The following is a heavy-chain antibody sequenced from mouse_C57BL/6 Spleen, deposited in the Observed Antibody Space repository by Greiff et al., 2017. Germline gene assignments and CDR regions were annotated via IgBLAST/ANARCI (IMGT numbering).Heavy chain of an antibody. D-gene: IGHD4-1*01. V-gene: IGHV3-1*01. CDR2: ISYSGST. CDR3: ARELGDHWYFDV. CDR1: GYSITSGYD. Sequence: EVQLQQSGPGMVKPSQSLSLTCTVTGYSITSGYDWHWIRHFPGNKLEWMGYISYSGSTNYNPSLKSRISITHDTSKNHFFLKLNSVTTEDTATYYCARELGDHWYFDVWGTGTTVTVSS. J-gene: IGHJ1*03.